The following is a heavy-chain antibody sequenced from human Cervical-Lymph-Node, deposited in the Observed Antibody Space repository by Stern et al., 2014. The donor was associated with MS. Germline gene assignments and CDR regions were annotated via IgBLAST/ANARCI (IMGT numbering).Heavy chain of an antibody. Sequence: QVQLQQWGAGLLKPSETLSLTCGVYGGSFSGYYWSWIRQPPGKGLEWIGEINHSGSTISNPSLKSRVTISADTSRSQFSLKLGSVTAADTAVYYCARYNVRDWLEPWGQGTLVIVSS. V-gene: IGHV4-34*01. D-gene: IGHD5-24*01. CDR3: ARYNVRDWLEP. J-gene: IGHJ5*02. CDR1: GGSFSGYY. CDR2: INHSGST.